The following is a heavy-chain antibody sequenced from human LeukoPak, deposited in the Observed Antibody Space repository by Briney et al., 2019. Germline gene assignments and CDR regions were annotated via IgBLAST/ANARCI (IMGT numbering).Heavy chain of an antibody. CDR1: GFTVSSDY. J-gene: IGHJ5*02. CDR3: SRNWFDP. Sequence: GGSLRLSCAASGFTVSSDYMSWVRQAPGKGLEWVSVIYSGGSTYYAESVKGRFTISRDKSKNTVYLQINSLRFEYTAMYYCSRNWFDPWGQGTLVTVSS. V-gene: IGHV3-53*05. CDR2: IYSGGST.